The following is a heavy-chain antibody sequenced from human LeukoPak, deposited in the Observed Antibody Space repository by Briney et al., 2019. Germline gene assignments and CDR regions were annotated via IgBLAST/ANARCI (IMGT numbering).Heavy chain of an antibody. CDR2: ISAYNGNT. CDR1: GYTFTSYG. J-gene: IGHJ6*03. Sequence: VASVKVSCKASGYTFTSYGISWVRQAPGQGLEWMGWISAYNGNTNYAQKLQGRVTMTTDTSTSTAYMELRSLRSDDTAVYYCARGRRGFDWLLYDHRGYYYYMDVWGKGTTVTISS. CDR3: ARGRRGFDWLLYDHRGYYYYMDV. D-gene: IGHD3-9*01. V-gene: IGHV1-18*01.